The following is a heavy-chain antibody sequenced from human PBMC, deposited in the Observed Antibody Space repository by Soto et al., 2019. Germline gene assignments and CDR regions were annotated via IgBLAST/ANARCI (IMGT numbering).Heavy chain of an antibody. Sequence: GGSLRLSCAASGFTFSSYGMHWVRQAPGKGLEWVAVISYDGSNKYYADSVKGRFTISRDNSKNTLYLQMNSLRAEDTAVYYCAKDGGSGGDWFDPWRQGTLVTVSS. CDR1: GFTFSSYG. V-gene: IGHV3-30*18. J-gene: IGHJ5*02. D-gene: IGHD2-15*01. CDR2: ISYDGSNK. CDR3: AKDGGSGGDWFDP.